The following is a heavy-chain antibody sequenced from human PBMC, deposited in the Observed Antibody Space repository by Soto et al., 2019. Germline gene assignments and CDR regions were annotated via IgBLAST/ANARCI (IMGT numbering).Heavy chain of an antibody. CDR1: GGSISSYY. J-gene: IGHJ5*02. D-gene: IGHD6-19*01. Sequence: PSETLSLTCTVSGGSISSYYWSWIRQPPGKGLEWIGYIYYSGSTNYNPSLKSRVTISVDTSKNQFSLKLSSVTAADTAVYYCARGSSSGRGDWFDPWGQGTLVTVSS. CDR3: ARGSSSGRGDWFDP. V-gene: IGHV4-59*01. CDR2: IYYSGST.